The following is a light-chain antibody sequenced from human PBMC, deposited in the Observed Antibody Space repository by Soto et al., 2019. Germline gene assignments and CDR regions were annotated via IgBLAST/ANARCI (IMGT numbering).Light chain of an antibody. V-gene: IGKV1-5*03. CDR2: KAS. CDR3: QQYNNYPST. CDR1: QSISSW. J-gene: IGKJ1*01. Sequence: DIQMTQSPSTLSASVGDRVTITCRASQSISSWLAWYQQKPGKAPKLLIYKASSLESGVPSRFSGSGSGTEFTLTISRLQPDDFATYYCQQYNNYPSTFGQGTKVEIK.